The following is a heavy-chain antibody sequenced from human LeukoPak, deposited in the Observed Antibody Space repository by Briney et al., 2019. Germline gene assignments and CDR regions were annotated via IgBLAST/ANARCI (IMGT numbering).Heavy chain of an antibody. CDR2: INHSGST. CDR1: GGSFSGYY. Sequence: SETLSLTCAVYGGSFSGYYWSWIRQPPGKGLEWIGEINHSGSTNYNPSLKSRVTISVDTSRNQFSLKLSSVTAADTAVYYCARGAARYYYGSGSYYVFRYWGQGTLVTVSS. J-gene: IGHJ4*02. V-gene: IGHV4-34*01. CDR3: ARGAARYYYGSGSYYVFRY. D-gene: IGHD3-10*01.